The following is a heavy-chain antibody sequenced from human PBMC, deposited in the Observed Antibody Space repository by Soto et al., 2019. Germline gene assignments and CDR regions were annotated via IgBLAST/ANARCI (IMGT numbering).Heavy chain of an antibody. J-gene: IGHJ6*02. CDR3: ARVSDQLLPYYYYGMDV. CDR1: GGTFSSYA. D-gene: IGHD2-2*01. V-gene: IGHV1-69*13. Sequence: SVKVSCKASGGTFSSYAISWVRQAPGQGLEWMGGIIPIFGTANYAQKFQGRVTITADESTSTAYMELSSLRSEGTAVYYCARVSDQLLPYYYYGMDVWGQGTTVTVSS. CDR2: IIPIFGTA.